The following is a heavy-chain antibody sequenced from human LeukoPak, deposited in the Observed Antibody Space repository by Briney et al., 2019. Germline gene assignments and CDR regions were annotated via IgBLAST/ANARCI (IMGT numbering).Heavy chain of an antibody. J-gene: IGHJ4*02. D-gene: IGHD3-3*01. CDR2: IYYSGST. V-gene: IGHV4-59*06. CDR3: AKSPTRHYDFWSGRPEAYYFDY. CDR1: GGSISSYY. Sequence: SETLSLTCTVSGGSISSYYWSWIRQPPGKGLEWIGYIYYSGSTYYNPSLKSRVTISVDTSKNQFSLKLSSVTAADTAVYYCAKSPTRHYDFWSGRPEAYYFDYWGQGTLVTVSS.